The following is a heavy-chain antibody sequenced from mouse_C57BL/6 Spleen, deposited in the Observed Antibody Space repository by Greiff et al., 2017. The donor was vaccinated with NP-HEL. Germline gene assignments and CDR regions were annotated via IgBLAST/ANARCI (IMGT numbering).Heavy chain of an antibody. J-gene: IGHJ1*03. Sequence: VQLQQPGAELVRPGSSVKLSCKASGYTFTSYWMHWVKQRPIQGLEWIGNIDPSDSETHYNQKFKDKATLTVDKSSSTAYMQLSSLTSEDSAVYYCARWGELGRGYFDVWGTGTTVTVSS. D-gene: IGHD4-1*01. V-gene: IGHV1-52*01. CDR3: ARWGELGRGYFDV. CDR1: GYTFTSYW. CDR2: IDPSDSET.